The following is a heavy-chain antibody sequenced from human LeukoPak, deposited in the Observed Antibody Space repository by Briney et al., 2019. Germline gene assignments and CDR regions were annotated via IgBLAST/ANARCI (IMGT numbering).Heavy chain of an antibody. CDR3: AFPSHNSSSWYRSWRYYYYGVDV. CDR2: IYYSGAT. J-gene: IGHJ6*02. Sequence: SETLSLTCTVSGGSISSSSYYWGWIRQPPGKGLEWIGTIYYSGATYYNPSLQSRVTISVDTSKNQFSLKLSSVTAADTAVYYCAFPSHNSSSWYRSWRYYYYGVDVWGQGTTVTVSS. D-gene: IGHD6-13*01. CDR1: GGSISSSSYY. V-gene: IGHV4-39*01.